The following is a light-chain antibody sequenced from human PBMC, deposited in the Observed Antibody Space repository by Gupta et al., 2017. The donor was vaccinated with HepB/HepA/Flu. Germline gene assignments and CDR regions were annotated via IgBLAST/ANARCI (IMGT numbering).Light chain of an antibody. V-gene: IGLV1-44*01. CDR2: SYN. CDR1: SSNIGSNT. J-gene: IGLJ2*01. CDR3: AAWDDSLNGHLV. Sequence: QSVLTQPPSASGTPGPRVTISCSGSSSNIGSNTVSWYQHFPGTAPKLLIYSYNERPSGVPDRFSGSKSDTSASLAISGLQSEDEADYYCAAWDDSLNGHLVFGGGTKLTVL.